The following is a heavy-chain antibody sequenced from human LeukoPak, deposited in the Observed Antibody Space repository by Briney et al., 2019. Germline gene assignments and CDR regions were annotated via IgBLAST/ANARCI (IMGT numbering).Heavy chain of an antibody. V-gene: IGHV1-69*06. J-gene: IGHJ4*02. D-gene: IGHD1-26*01. CDR1: GYTFTGYY. CDR2: IIPIFGTA. Sequence: ASVKVSCKASGYTFTGYYMHWVRQTPGQGLEWMGGIIPIFGTANYAQKFQGRVTITADKSTSTAYMELSSLRSEDTAVYYCARDPNSGSYADWGQGTLVTVSS. CDR3: ARDPNSGSYAD.